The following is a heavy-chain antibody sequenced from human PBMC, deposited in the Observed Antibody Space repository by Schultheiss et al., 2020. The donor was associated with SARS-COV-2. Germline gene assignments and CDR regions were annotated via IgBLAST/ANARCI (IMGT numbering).Heavy chain of an antibody. Sequence: GGSLRLSCAASGFTFSSYAMSWVRQAPGKGLEWVSYISSSSSTIYYADSVKGRFTISRDNSKNTLYLQMNSLRAEDTAVYYCARGSPYYDFWSGYYGNAFDIWGQGTMVTVSS. CDR1: GFTFSSYA. D-gene: IGHD3-3*01. J-gene: IGHJ3*02. V-gene: IGHV3-48*01. CDR3: ARGSPYYDFWSGYYGNAFDI. CDR2: ISSSSSTI.